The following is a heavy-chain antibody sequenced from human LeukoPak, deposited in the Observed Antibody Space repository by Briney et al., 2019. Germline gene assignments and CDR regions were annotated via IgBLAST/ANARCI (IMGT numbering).Heavy chain of an antibody. J-gene: IGHJ6*03. CDR2: VYYSGTT. CDR1: GGSISLSYYY. V-gene: IGHV4-39*07. Sequence: SETLSLTCSVSGGSISLSYYYWGWIRQPPGKALEWIGSVYYSGTTSYNPSLKSRVTISVDMSKNHFSLRLSSVTAADTAVYYCARDALQYYYDSSGYPGYYYYMDVWGKGTTVTISS. D-gene: IGHD3-22*01. CDR3: ARDALQYYYDSSGYPGYYYYMDV.